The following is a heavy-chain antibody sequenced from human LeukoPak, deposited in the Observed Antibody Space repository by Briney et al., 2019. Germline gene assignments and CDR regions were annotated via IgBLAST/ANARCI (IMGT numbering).Heavy chain of an antibody. V-gene: IGHV3-7*01. D-gene: IGHD3-22*01. Sequence: GGSLRLSCAASGFTFSTYWMSWGRQAPGMGLEWVANIKQDGSEKYYVDSLKGRFTISRDNAKNSLYLQMNSLRAEDTAVYYCARGVDYYDSSDYYSYYFDYWGQGTLVTVSS. CDR3: ARGVDYYDSSDYYSYYFDY. J-gene: IGHJ4*02. CDR1: GFTFSTYW. CDR2: IKQDGSEK.